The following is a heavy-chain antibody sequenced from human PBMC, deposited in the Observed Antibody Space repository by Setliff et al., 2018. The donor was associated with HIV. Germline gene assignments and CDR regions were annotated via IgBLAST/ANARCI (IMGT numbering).Heavy chain of an antibody. Sequence: PGGSLRLSCAASEFTFSTYEMNWVRQAPGKGLEWVSYICSSGSTIYYADSVKGRFTISRDNAKNSLYLQMNSLRAEDTAVYYCARDKVVVAAGWFDPWGQGTLVTVSS. J-gene: IGHJ5*02. CDR3: ARDKVVVAAGWFDP. CDR2: ICSSGSTI. D-gene: IGHD2-15*01. CDR1: EFTFSTYE. V-gene: IGHV3-48*03.